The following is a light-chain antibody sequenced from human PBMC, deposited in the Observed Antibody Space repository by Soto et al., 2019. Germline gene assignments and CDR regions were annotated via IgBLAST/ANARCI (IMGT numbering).Light chain of an antibody. CDR3: EAWDDSLNGYV. Sequence: QSVLTQPPSASGTPGQRVTISCSGSHSNIETNNVYWYQQLPGTAPKLLIYSHNERPSGVPDRLSGSKSGTSASLAISGLQSEDEADYYCEAWDDSLNGYVFGAGTKVTVL. CDR2: SHN. V-gene: IGLV1-44*01. CDR1: HSNIETNN. J-gene: IGLJ1*01.